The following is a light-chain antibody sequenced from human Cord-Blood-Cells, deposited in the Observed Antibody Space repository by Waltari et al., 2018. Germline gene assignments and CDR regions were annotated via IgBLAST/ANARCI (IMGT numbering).Light chain of an antibody. CDR2: DVS. V-gene: IGLV2-14*01. CDR3: SSYTSSSTLV. CDR1: SSDVGGYNF. J-gene: IGLJ2*01. Sequence: QSALTQPDSVSGSPGQSITLSCTGTSSDVGGYNFVSWYQQHPGKAPKLMIYDVSKRPSGVSNRFSGSKSGNTASLTISGLQAEDEADYYCSSYTSSSTLVFGGGTKLTVL.